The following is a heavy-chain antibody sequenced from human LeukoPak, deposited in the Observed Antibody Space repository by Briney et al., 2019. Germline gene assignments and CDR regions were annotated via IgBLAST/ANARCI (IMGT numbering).Heavy chain of an antibody. Sequence: PGGSLRLSCAASGFTFSSYWMSWVRQAPGKGLEWVANIKQDGSEKYYVDSVKGRFTISRDNAKNSLYLQMNSLRAEDTAVYYCAREAIVVVITLGAFDIWGQGTMVTVSS. D-gene: IGHD3-22*01. CDR1: GFTFSSYW. V-gene: IGHV3-7*01. CDR3: AREAIVVVITLGAFDI. J-gene: IGHJ3*02. CDR2: IKQDGSEK.